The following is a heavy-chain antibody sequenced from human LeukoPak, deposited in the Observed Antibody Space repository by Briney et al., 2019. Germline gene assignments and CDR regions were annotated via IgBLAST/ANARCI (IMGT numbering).Heavy chain of an antibody. V-gene: IGHV4-39*07. D-gene: IGHD3-3*01. CDR1: GGSISSYY. Sequence: SETLSLTCTVSGGSISSYYWGWIRQPPGKGLEWIGSIYYSGSTYYNPSLKSRVTISVDTSKNQFSLKLSSVTAADTAVYYCARITIFGVVIMWGQGTMVTVSS. CDR3: ARITIFGVVIM. CDR2: IYYSGST. J-gene: IGHJ3*02.